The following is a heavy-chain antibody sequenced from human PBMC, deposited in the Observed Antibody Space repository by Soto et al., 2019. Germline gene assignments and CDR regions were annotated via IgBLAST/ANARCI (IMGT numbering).Heavy chain of an antibody. CDR2: IYYIGST. J-gene: IGHJ6*02. CDR1: GASMTGTSMSSYY. CDR3: ARASISGGNSASHYAMDV. V-gene: IGHV4-61*01. Sequence: SETLSLTCTVSGASMTGTSMSSYYWSCIRQPPGKGLEWIGYIYYIGSTDYNPSLKSRVTISVDTSNNQFSLKLNSVTYADTAVYYCARASISGGNSASHYAMDVWGQGPPMTF. D-gene: IGHD2-15*01.